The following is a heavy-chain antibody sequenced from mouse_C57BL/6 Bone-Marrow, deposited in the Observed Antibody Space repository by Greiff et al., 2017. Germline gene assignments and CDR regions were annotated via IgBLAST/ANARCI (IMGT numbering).Heavy chain of an antibody. CDR3: AISPTVLTDWYFDV. D-gene: IGHD2-5*01. CDR1: GYTFTTYP. Sequence: VQVVESGAELVKPGASVKMSCKASGYTFTTYPIEWMKQNHGKSLEWIGNFHPYNDDTKYNEKFKGKATLTVEKSSSTVYLELSRLTSDDSAVYYCAISPTVLTDWYFDVWGTGTTVTVSS. J-gene: IGHJ1*03. CDR2: FHPYNDDT. V-gene: IGHV1-47*01.